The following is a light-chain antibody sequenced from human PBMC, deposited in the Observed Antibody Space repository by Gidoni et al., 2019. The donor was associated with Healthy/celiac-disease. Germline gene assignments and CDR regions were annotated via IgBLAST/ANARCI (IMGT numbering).Light chain of an antibody. CDR3: QQYGSSPLYT. Sequence: EIVLTQSPGTLSLSPGERATLSCRASQSVSSSYLDWYQQKPGQAPRLLIYGASSRATGIPDRFSGSWFGTDFTLTISRLEPEDFAVYYCQQYGSSPLYTFGQGTKLEIK. CDR2: GAS. V-gene: IGKV3-20*01. J-gene: IGKJ2*01. CDR1: QSVSSSY.